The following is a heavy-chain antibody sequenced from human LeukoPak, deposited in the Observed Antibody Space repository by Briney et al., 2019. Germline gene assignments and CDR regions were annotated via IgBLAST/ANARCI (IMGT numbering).Heavy chain of an antibody. Sequence: GGSLRLSCAASGFTFSTYVMNWFRQAPGKGLEWVSTISVGAEYIFYADSVKGRFTCSRDNSKNTVSLQMNSLRAEDTAVYYCAKDRSSSSYYGMDVWGQGTTVTVSS. D-gene: IGHD2-2*01. V-gene: IGHV3-23*01. J-gene: IGHJ6*02. CDR2: ISVGAEYI. CDR1: GFTFSTYV. CDR3: AKDRSSSSYYGMDV.